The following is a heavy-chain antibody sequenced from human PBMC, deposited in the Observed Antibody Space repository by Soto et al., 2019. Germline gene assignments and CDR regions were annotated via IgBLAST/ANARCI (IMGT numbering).Heavy chain of an antibody. V-gene: IGHV4-34*01. CDR2: INHSGST. CDR1: GGSFSGYY. D-gene: IGHD6-19*01. J-gene: IGHJ4*02. Sequence: QVQLQQWGAGLLKPSETQSLTCAVYGGSFSGYYWSWIRQPPGKGLEWIGEINHSGSTNYNPSLKSRVTISVDTSKNQFSLKLSSVTAADTAVYYCARGYSSGWYGYWGQGTLVTVSS. CDR3: ARGYSSGWYGY.